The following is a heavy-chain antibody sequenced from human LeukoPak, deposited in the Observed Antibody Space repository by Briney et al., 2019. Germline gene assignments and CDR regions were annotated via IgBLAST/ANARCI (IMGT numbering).Heavy chain of an antibody. CDR2: IYYSGST. CDR3: ARLFKSRNWSGMDV. Sequence: SETLSLTCTASGGSISSYYWSWIRQPPGKGLEWIGYIYYSGSTNYNPSLKSRVTISVDTSKNQFSLKLSSVTAADTAVYYCARLFKSRNWSGMDVWGQGTTVTVSS. V-gene: IGHV4-59*08. J-gene: IGHJ6*02. CDR1: GGSISSYY. D-gene: IGHD1-1*01.